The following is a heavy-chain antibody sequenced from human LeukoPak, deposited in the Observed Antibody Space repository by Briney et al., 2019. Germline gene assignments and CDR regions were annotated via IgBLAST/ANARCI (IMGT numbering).Heavy chain of an antibody. V-gene: IGHV3-48*01. J-gene: IGHJ3*01. D-gene: IGHD3-10*01. CDR1: GFTFSSYS. Sequence: PEGSLRLSCAASGFTFSSYSMNWVRQAPGKGLEWVSYISSSSSTIYYADSVKGRFTISRDNAKNSLYLQMNSLRAEDTAVYYCARAGANYYGSGSYYNDAFDVWGQGTMVTVSS. CDR2: ISSSSSTI. CDR3: ARAGANYYGSGSYYNDAFDV.